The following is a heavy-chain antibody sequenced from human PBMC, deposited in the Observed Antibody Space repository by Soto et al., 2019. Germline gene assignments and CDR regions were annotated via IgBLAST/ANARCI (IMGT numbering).Heavy chain of an antibody. CDR1: GGSISGRYYY. Sequence: XESLSLTSAVSGGSISGRYYYWGWLRQSPGKGPEWIGSVFYTGCTSYNPSLESRVSVSVDTSKNQFSLKVSGVSAADTAVYYCANSQKGYNWNYFDHWGQGALVTVSS. CDR2: VFYTGCT. CDR3: ANSQKGYNWNYFDH. J-gene: IGHJ4*02. V-gene: IGHV4-39*01. D-gene: IGHD1-20*01.